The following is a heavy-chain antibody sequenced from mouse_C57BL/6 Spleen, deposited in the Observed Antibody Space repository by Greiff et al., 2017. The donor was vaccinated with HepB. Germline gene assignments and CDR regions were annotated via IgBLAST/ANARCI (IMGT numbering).Heavy chain of an antibody. CDR3: ARDDGYYDYFDY. CDR1: GYTFTDYY. Sequence: QVQLQQSGAELVRPGASVKLSCKASGYTFTDYYINWVKQRPGQGLEWIARIYPGSGNTHYNEKFKGKATLTAEKSSSTAYMQLSSLTSEDSAVYFCARDDGYYDYFDYWGQGTTLTVSS. D-gene: IGHD2-3*01. J-gene: IGHJ2*01. CDR2: IYPGSGNT. V-gene: IGHV1-76*01.